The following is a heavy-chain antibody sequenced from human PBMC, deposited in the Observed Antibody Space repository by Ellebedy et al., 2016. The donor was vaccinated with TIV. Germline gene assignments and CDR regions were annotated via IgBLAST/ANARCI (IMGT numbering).Heavy chain of an antibody. CDR2: IYHSGST. V-gene: IGHV4-31*03. CDR3: ARVLRGGRYGDYFDY. D-gene: IGHD3-3*01. Sequence: MPSETLSLTCTVSSGSISSGGYYISSGGYYWSWIRQLPGKGLEWIGYIYHSGSTYYSPSLKSRVTISVDTSKNQFSLNLSSVTAADTAVYYCARVLRGGRYGDYFDYWGQGTLVTVSS. J-gene: IGHJ4*02. CDR1: SGSISSGGYYISSGGYY.